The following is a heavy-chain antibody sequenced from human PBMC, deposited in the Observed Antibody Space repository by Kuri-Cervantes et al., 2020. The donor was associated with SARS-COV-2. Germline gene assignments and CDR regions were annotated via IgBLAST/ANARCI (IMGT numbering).Heavy chain of an antibody. D-gene: IGHD3/OR15-3a*01. J-gene: IGHJ3*02. CDR2: ISYDGSNK. CDR3: ARDLGLVHPFDI. CDR1: GFTFSSYG. Sequence: LSLTCAASGFTFSSYGMHWVRQAPGKGLEWVAVISYDGSNKYYADSVKGRFTISRDNSKNTLYLQMNSLRAEDTAVHYCARDLGLVHPFDIWGQGTMVTVSS. V-gene: IGHV3-30*03.